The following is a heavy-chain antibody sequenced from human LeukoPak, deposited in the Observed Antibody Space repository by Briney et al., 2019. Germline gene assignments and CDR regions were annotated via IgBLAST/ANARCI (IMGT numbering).Heavy chain of an antibody. J-gene: IGHJ4*02. CDR3: ARVIGFGELSLGY. V-gene: IGHV1-18*01. Sequence: ASVKVSCKASGYTFTSYGISWVRQAPGQGLEWMGWISAYIGNTNYAQKLQGRVTMTRDTSISTAYMELSRLRSDDTAVYYCARVIGFGELSLGYWGQGTLVTVSS. CDR1: GYTFTSYG. CDR2: ISAYIGNT. D-gene: IGHD3-10*01.